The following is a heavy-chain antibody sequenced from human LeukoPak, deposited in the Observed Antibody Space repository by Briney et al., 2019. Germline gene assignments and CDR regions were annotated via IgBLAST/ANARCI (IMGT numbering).Heavy chain of an antibody. V-gene: IGHV4-39*01. CDR1: GGSISSSSYY. CDR2: IYYSGST. D-gene: IGHD3-22*01. Sequence: KSSETLSLTCTVSGGSISSSSYYWGWICQPPGKGLEWIGSIYYSGSTYYNPSLKSRVTISVDTSKNQFSLKLSSVTAADTAVYYCVVCYYDSSGYRVVDYWGQGTLVTVSS. J-gene: IGHJ4*02. CDR3: VVCYYDSSGYRVVDY.